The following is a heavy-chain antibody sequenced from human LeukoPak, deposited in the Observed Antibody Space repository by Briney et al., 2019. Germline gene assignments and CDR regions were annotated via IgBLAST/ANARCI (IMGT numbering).Heavy chain of an antibody. V-gene: IGHV3-30*03. CDR1: GFTFSSYG. J-gene: IGHJ4*02. Sequence: GGSLRLSCAASGFTFSSYGMHWVRQAPGKGLEWVAVISYDGSNKYYADSVKGRFTISRDNSKNTLYLQMNSLIPEDAAVYYCAIGGWIAAAGTPLDYWGQGTLVTVSS. CDR3: AIGGWIAAAGTPLDY. D-gene: IGHD6-13*01. CDR2: ISYDGSNK.